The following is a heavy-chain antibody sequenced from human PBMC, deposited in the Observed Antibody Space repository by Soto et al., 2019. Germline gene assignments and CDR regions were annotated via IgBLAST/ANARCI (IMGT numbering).Heavy chain of an antibody. V-gene: IGHV1-69*02. J-gene: IGHJ4*02. CDR3: AMSPVSGYAPENY. Sequence: QVQLVQSGAEVKKPGSSVKVSCKASGGTFSSYTISWVRQAPGQGLEWMGRIIPILGIANYAQKFQGRVTITADKSTSTAYMELSSLRSEDTAVYYCAMSPVSGYAPENYWGQGTLVTVSS. CDR1: GGTFSSYT. D-gene: IGHD5-12*01. CDR2: IIPILGIA.